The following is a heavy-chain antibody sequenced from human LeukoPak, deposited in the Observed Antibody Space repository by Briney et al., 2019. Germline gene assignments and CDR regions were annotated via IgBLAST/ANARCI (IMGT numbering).Heavy chain of an antibody. CDR1: GFTFSSYG. CDR3: AKASMIVVAPNDAFDI. J-gene: IGHJ3*02. D-gene: IGHD3-22*01. CDR2: ISYDGSNK. Sequence: GRSLRLSCAASGFTFSSYGMHWVRQAPGKGLEWVAVISYDGSNKYYADSVKGRFTISRDNSKNTLYLQMNSLRAEDTAVYYCAKASMIVVAPNDAFDIWGQGIMVTVSS. V-gene: IGHV3-30*18.